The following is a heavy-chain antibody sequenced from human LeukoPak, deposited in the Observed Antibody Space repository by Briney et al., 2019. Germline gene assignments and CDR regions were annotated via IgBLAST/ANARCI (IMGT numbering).Heavy chain of an antibody. V-gene: IGHV4-59*12. CDR3: GVVVAATLYY. CDR2: IYHSGST. J-gene: IGHJ4*02. CDR1: GGSISSYY. D-gene: IGHD2-15*01. Sequence: SETLSLTCTVSGGSISSYYWSWIRQPPGKGLEWIGEIYHSGSTNYNPSLKSRVTISVDESKNQFSLKLSSVTAADTAVYYCGVVVAATLYYWGQGTLVTVSS.